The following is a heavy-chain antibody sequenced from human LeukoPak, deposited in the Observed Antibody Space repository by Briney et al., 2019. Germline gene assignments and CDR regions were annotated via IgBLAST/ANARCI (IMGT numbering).Heavy chain of an antibody. Sequence: GESLKISCKGSGYSFTSYWIGWVRQMPGKGLEWMGIIYPGDSDTRYSPSFQGQVTISADKSISTAYLQWSSLKASDTAMYYCARGPYYDFWSGYSEAEYYFDYWGQGTLVTVSS. V-gene: IGHV5-51*01. CDR1: GYSFTSYW. D-gene: IGHD3-3*01. CDR2: IYPGDSDT. J-gene: IGHJ4*02. CDR3: ARGPYYDFWSGYSEAEYYFDY.